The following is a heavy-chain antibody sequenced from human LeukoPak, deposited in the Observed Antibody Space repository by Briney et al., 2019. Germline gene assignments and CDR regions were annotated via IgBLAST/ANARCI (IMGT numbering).Heavy chain of an antibody. CDR2: ISYDGSKK. J-gene: IGHJ4*02. CDR3: ARDRNQNYFDY. CDR1: GFTFSSYA. Sequence: GGSLRLSCAASGFTFSSYAMHWVRQAQGKGLEWVAVISYDGSKKYYAGSVKGRFTISRDNSKNTLYLQMNSLRAEDTAVYYCARDRNQNYFDYWGQGTLVTVSS. V-gene: IGHV3-30-3*01. D-gene: IGHD1-14*01.